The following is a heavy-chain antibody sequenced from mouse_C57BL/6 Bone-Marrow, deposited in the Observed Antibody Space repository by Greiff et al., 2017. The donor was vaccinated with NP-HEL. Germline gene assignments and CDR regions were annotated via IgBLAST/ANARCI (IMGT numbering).Heavy chain of an antibody. Sequence: QVQLQQPGAELVKPGASVKLSCTASGYTFTSYWIGEIDPSDSYTNYNQKFNGKATLTVDTSSSTAYLQLSSRTSADSAVYYCAVDFSSWYFAFWGKGTTVTVSA. V-gene: IGHV1-50*01. CDR3: AVDFSSWYFAF. J-gene: IGHJ1*03. D-gene: IGHD1-3*01. CDR2: IDPSDSYT. CDR1: GYTFTSYW.